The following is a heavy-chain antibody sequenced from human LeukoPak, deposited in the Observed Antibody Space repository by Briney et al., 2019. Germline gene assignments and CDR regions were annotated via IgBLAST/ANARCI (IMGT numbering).Heavy chain of an antibody. CDR2: IYCSGST. J-gene: IGHJ6*03. CDR3: ASVRRGFGESSKYYSYYYMDV. D-gene: IGHD3-10*01. V-gene: IGHV4-39*01. CDR1: GGSISSSSYY. Sequence: SETLSLTCTISGGSISSSSYYWGWIRQPPGKGLEWIGNIYCSGSTYYNPSLKSRVTMSVDTSKNQFSLKLSAVTAADTAVYNCASVRRGFGESSKYYSYYYMDVWGNGTTVTISS.